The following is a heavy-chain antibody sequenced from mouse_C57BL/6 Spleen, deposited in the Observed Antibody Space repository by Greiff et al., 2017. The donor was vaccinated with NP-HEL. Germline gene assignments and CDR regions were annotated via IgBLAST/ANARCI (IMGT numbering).Heavy chain of an antibody. CDR3: ARHWGPYYAMDY. V-gene: IGHV5-12*01. Sequence: EVKVVESGGGLVQPGGSLKLSCAASGFTFSDYYMYWVRQTPEKRLEWVAYISNGGGSTYYPDTVKGRFTISRDNAKNTLYLQMSRLKSEDTAMYYCARHWGPYYAMDYWGQGTSVTVSS. CDR1: GFTFSDYY. J-gene: IGHJ4*01. CDR2: ISNGGGST.